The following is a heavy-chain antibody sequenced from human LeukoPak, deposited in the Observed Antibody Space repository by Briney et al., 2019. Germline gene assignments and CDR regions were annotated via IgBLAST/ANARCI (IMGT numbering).Heavy chain of an antibody. Sequence: ASVKVSCKASGYTFTSYDINWVRQATGQGLEWMGIINPSGGSTSYAQKLQGRVTMTTDTSTSTAYMELRSLRSDDTAVYYCARDSGSYGFNDAFDIWGQGTMVTVSS. D-gene: IGHD5-18*01. J-gene: IGHJ3*02. V-gene: IGHV1-46*01. CDR1: GYTFTSYD. CDR3: ARDSGSYGFNDAFDI. CDR2: INPSGGST.